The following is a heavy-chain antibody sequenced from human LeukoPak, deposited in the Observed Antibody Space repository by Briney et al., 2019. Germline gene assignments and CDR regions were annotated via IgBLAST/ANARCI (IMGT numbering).Heavy chain of an antibody. V-gene: IGHV1-46*01. CDR3: ARGSWMYSSSSYAFDI. CDR1: GYTFTSYY. J-gene: IGHJ3*02. D-gene: IGHD6-6*01. CDR2: INPSGGST. Sequence: ASVKVSCKASGYTFTSYYMHWVRQAPGQGLEWMGIINPSGGSTSYAQKFQGRVTMTRDTSTSTVYMELSSLRSEDTAVYYCARGSWMYSSSSYAFDIWGQGTMVTVSS.